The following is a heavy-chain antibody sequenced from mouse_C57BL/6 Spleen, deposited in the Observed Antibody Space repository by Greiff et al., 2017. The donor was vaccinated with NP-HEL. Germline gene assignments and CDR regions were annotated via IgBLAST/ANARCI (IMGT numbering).Heavy chain of an antibody. Sequence: VQVVESGPGLVQPSQSLSITCTVSGFSLTSYGVHWVRQSPGKGLEWLGVIWRGGSTDYNAAFMSRLSITKDNSKSQVFFKMNSLQADDTAIYYCAKNGGTTVWYFDVWGTGTTVTVSS. V-gene: IGHV2-5*01. CDR3: AKNGGTTVWYFDV. CDR2: IWRGGST. J-gene: IGHJ1*03. D-gene: IGHD1-1*01. CDR1: GFSLTSYG.